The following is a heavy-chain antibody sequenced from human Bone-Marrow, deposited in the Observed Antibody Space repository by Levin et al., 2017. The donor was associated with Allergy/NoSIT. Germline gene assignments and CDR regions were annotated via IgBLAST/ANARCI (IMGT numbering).Heavy chain of an antibody. V-gene: IGHV3-30*03. CDR2: ISYAGVNK. CDR3: ARAGENTGYFMDV. J-gene: IGHJ6*02. D-gene: IGHD3-16*01. Sequence: PGGSLRLSCVASGFTFSSYAIHWVRQAPGKGLEWVAMISYAGVNKNYADSVKGRFTISRDSSKNTVYLQMDSLRPEDTALYYCARAGENTGYFMDVWGQGTTVTVSS. CDR1: GFTFSSYA.